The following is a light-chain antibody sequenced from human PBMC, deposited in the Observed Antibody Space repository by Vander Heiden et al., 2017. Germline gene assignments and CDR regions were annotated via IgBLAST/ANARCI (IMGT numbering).Light chain of an antibody. V-gene: IGKV3-15*01. CDR1: QSVSRN. J-gene: IGKJ2*01. CDR3: QQYHHLGYT. Sequence: EVLMTQSPATLSVSPGERATLSCRASQSVSRNLAWYQQKPGQSPRVLLYGASTRATGIPARFSGSGSGTDFTLTINNLQSEDFAVYYCQQYHHLGYTYGQETKLEL. CDR2: GAS.